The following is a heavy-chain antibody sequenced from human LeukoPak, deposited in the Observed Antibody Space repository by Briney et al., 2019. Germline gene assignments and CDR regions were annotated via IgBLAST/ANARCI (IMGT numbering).Heavy chain of an antibody. CDR1: GYSFTNYY. D-gene: IGHD2-15*01. CDR3: ARGRPIVVVVAATHYYYYGMDV. V-gene: IGHV1-46*01. CDR2: INPSGGGT. Sequence: ASVKVSCKASGYSFTNYYIHWVRQAPGQGLESVGIINPSGGGTTYPQKFQGRVTMTRDTSTSTVYMELSSLRSEDTAVYYCARGRPIVVVVAATHYYYYGMDVWGQGTTVTVS. J-gene: IGHJ6*02.